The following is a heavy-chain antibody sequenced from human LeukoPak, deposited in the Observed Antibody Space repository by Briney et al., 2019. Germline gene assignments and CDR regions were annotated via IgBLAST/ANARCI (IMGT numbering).Heavy chain of an antibody. CDR2: IYYSGST. D-gene: IGHD5-12*01. Sequence: SETLSLTCTVSGGSISSGGYYWSWIRQHPGKGLEWIGYIYYSGSTYYNPSLKSRVTISVDTSKNQFSLKLSSVTAADTAVYYCARGSAATSYVCYFDYWGQGTLVTVSS. V-gene: IGHV4-31*03. CDR3: ARGSAATSYVCYFDY. CDR1: GGSISSGGYY. J-gene: IGHJ4*02.